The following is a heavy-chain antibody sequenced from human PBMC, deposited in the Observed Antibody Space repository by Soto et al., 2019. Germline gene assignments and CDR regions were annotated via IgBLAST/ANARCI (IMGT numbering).Heavy chain of an antibody. J-gene: IGHJ4*02. CDR3: AKGGSGYYFDY. Sequence: GSLRLSCAASGFTFSSYGMHWVRQAPGKGLEWVAVISYDGSNKYYADSVKGRFTISRDNSKNTLYLQMNSLRAEDTAVYYCAKGGSGYYFDYWGQGTLVTVSS. CDR1: GFTFSSYG. V-gene: IGHV3-30*18. D-gene: IGHD3-22*01. CDR2: ISYDGSNK.